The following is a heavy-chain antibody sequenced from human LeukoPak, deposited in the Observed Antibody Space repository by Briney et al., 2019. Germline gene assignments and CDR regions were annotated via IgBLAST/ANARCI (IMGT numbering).Heavy chain of an antibody. V-gene: IGHV3-13*01. CDR3: VRDCIALGLSRVFDL. CDR1: GFTFSPYD. CDR2: IGSAGDT. D-gene: IGHD3-10*01. Sequence: GGSLRLSCAASGFTFSPYDMHWVRQTTGKGLEWVSAIGSAGDTYYTASVKGRFTISRENAKNSLYLQMNSLRAGDTAVYYCVRDCIALGLSRVFDLCGRGILVTVSS. J-gene: IGHJ2*01.